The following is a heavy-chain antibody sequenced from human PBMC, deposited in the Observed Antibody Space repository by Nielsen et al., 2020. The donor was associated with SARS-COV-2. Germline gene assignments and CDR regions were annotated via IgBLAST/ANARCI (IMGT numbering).Heavy chain of an antibody. CDR3: AADQVGATGGLDL. V-gene: IGHV1-58*01. J-gene: IGHJ6*02. Sequence: VKVSCKASGFTFTSSAVQWVRQARGQGLEWIGWIVVGSGNTNYTQKFQERVTITGDMSTSTVYMELSSLRFEDTAVYYCAADQVGATGGLDLWGQGTTVTVSS. CDR1: GFTFTSSA. D-gene: IGHD1-26*01. CDR2: IVVGSGNT.